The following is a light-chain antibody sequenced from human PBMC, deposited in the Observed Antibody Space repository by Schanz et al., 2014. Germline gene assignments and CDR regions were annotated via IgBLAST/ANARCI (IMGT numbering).Light chain of an antibody. CDR2: GAS. V-gene: IGKV3-11*01. J-gene: IGKJ1*01. Sequence: EIVLTQSPATLSLSPGERATLSCRASLSVGSYLAWYQQKPGQAPRVLIYGASIRASGIPDRFSGSGSGTDFTLTISSLEPEDFAVYYCQQRSIWPITFGQGTRVEI. CDR1: LSVGSY. CDR3: QQRSIWPIT.